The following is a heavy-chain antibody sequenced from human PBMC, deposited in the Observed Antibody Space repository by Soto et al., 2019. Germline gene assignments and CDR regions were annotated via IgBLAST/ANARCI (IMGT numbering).Heavy chain of an antibody. CDR2: IIPILGIA. D-gene: IGHD2-8*01. CDR3: ARRGPTYGVSDY. V-gene: IGHV1-69*02. J-gene: IGHJ4*02. CDR1: GGTFSSYT. Sequence: GASVKVSCKASGGTFSSYTISWVRQAPGQGLEWMGRIIPILGIANYAQKFQGRVTITADKSTSTAYMELSSLGSEDTAVYYCARRGPTYGVSDYWGQGTLVTVSS.